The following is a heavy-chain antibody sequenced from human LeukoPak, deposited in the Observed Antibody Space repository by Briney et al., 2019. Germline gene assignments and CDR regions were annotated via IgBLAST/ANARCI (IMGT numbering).Heavy chain of an antibody. J-gene: IGHJ4*02. D-gene: IGHD6-19*01. CDR1: GFTFSSYA. CDR2: ISGSGSST. Sequence: GGSLRLSCAASGFTFSSYAMSWVRQAPGKGLEWVSAISGSGSSTYYADSVKGRFTISRDNSKNTLYLQMNSLRAEDTAVYYCAKDLGSGWYSPFDYWGQGTLVTVSS. V-gene: IGHV3-23*01. CDR3: AKDLGSGWYSPFDY.